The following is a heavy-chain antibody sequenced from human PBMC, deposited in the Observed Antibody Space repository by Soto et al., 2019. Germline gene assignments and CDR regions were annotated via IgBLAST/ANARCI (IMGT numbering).Heavy chain of an antibody. Sequence: GGSLRLSCAASGFTFSSYVMHWVRQAPGKGLEWVAVISYDGSNKYYADSVKGRFTISRDNSKNTLYLQMNSLRAEDTAVYYCASDPGGRFCSGGRCLGTFAFDPWGQGTLVTVSS. D-gene: IGHD2-15*01. V-gene: IGHV3-30-3*01. CDR1: GFTFSSYV. CDR3: ASDPGGRFCSGGRCLGTFAFDP. CDR2: ISYDGSNK. J-gene: IGHJ5*02.